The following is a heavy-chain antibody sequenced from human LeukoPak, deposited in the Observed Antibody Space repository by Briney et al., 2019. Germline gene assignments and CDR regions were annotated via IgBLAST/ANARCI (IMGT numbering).Heavy chain of an antibody. J-gene: IGHJ6*04. D-gene: IGHD3-10*02. CDR1: GFTFSSYA. CDR2: ISSSGSTI. CDR3: AELGIAMIGGV. V-gene: IGHV3-48*03. Sequence: GGSLRLSCTASGFTFSSYAMSWVRQAPGKGLEWVSYISSSGSTIYYADSVKGRFTISRDNAKNSLYLQMNSLRAEDTAVYYCAELGIAMIGGVWGKGTTVTISS.